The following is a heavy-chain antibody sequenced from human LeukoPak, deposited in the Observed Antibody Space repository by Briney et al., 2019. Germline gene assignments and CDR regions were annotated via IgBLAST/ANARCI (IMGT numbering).Heavy chain of an antibody. CDR3: ARDLRSKDAFDI. V-gene: IGHV3-66*01. J-gene: IGHJ3*02. CDR1: GFTVSSNY. Sequence: GGSLRLSCAASGFTVSSNYMSWVRQAPGKGLEWVSVIYSGGSTYYADSVKGRFTISRDNSKNTLYLQMNSLRAEDTAVYYCARDLRSKDAFDIWGQGTMVTVSS. D-gene: IGHD4-17*01. CDR2: IYSGGST.